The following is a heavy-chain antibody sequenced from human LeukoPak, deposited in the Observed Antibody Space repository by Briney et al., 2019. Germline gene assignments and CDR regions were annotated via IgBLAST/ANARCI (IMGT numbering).Heavy chain of an antibody. V-gene: IGHV1-46*01. CDR1: GYTFTNFY. D-gene: IGHD2/OR15-2a*01. CDR2: INPSGGTT. CDR3: ARTIVDGGTNY. J-gene: IGHJ4*02. Sequence: ASVKVSCKASGYTFTNFYIHWVRQAPGQGLEWIEKINPSGGTTSYARKFQGRVAMTRDTSTSTVYMDLSGLTSEDTAVYYCARTIVDGGTNYWGQGTLVTVSS.